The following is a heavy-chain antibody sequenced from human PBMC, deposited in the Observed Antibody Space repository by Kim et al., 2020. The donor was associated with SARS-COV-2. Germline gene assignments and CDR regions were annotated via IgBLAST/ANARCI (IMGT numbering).Heavy chain of an antibody. V-gene: IGHV3-30*18. CDR1: GLTFSSYG. Sequence: GGSLRLSCVDSGLTFSSYGMHWVRQAPGKGLEWMAVISYDGSNKYYADSVKGRFTISRDNSKNTLYLQMNSLRVEDTALYYCVKEREYDGGGWGQGTLVIVSS. J-gene: IGHJ4*02. D-gene: IGHD3-16*01. CDR3: VKEREYDGGG. CDR2: ISYDGSNK.